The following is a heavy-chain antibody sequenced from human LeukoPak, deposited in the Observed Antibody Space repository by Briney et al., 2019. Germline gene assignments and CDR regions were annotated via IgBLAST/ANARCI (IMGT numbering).Heavy chain of an antibody. V-gene: IGHV4-39*01. CDR1: GGSISSSSYY. J-gene: IGHJ4*02. CDR2: IYYSGGT. D-gene: IGHD3-10*01. Sequence: SETLSLTCTVSGGSISSSSYYWGWIRQPPGKGLEWIGSIYYSGGTYYNPSLKSRVTISVDTSKNQFSLKLSSVTAADTAVYYCSSGLLWFGELSISRMDYWGQGTLVTVSS. CDR3: SSGLLWFGELSISRMDY.